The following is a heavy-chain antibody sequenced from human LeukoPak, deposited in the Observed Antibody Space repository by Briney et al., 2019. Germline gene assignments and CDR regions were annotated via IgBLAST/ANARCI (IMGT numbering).Heavy chain of an antibody. D-gene: IGHD2-2*01. V-gene: IGHV3-21*01. Sequence: PWGSLRLSCAASGFTFSSYSMNWVRQAPGKELEWVSSITSSSSYIYYADSVKGRFTISRDNAKNPLYVQMNSLRAEDTAVYYCARGPDIVVVPAAIDSGWFDPWGQGTLVTVSS. CDR1: GFTFSSYS. CDR3: ARGPDIVVVPAAIDSGWFDP. J-gene: IGHJ5*02. CDR2: ITSSSSYI.